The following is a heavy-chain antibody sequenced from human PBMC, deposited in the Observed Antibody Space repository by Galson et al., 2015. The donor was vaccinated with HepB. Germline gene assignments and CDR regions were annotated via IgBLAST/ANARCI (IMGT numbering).Heavy chain of an antibody. CDR3: ARGQMRTYYYDSRGPGAFDI. D-gene: IGHD3-22*01. CDR2: INPSGNST. V-gene: IGHV1-46*01. CDR1: GYTFTSYY. Sequence: SVKVSCKASGYTFTSYYMHWVRQAPGQGLEWMGIINPSGNSTSYAQKFQGRVTMTRDTSTSTVYMELSSLRSEDTAVYYCARGQMRTYYYDSRGPGAFDIWGQGTMVTVSS. J-gene: IGHJ3*02.